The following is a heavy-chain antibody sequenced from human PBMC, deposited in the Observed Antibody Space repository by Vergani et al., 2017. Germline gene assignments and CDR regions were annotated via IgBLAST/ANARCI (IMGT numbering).Heavy chain of an antibody. CDR2: IYYSGST. CDR3: ARLVVPAASDYYYMDV. V-gene: IGHV4-59*01. CDR1: GGSISSYY. J-gene: IGHJ6*03. Sequence: QVQLQESGPGLVKPSETLSLTCTVSGGSISSYYWSWIRQPPGKGLEWIGYIYYSGSTNYNPSLKSRVTISVDTSKSQFSLKLGSVTAADTAVYYCARLVVPAASDYYYMDVWGKGTTVTVSS. D-gene: IGHD2-2*01.